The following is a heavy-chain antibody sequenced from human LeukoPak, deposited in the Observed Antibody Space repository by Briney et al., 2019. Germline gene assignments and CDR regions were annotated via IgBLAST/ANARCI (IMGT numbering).Heavy chain of an antibody. CDR1: GFNFRDSG. Sequence: GGSLRLSCAASGFNFRDSGMHWVRQAPGKGLEWVAVMWNDGITGKYADSVRGRFSVSRDNSKNTVYLQMDSLRADDTSVYYCARDDSGWSSDYWGQGTLVTVSS. V-gene: IGHV3-33*01. J-gene: IGHJ4*02. D-gene: IGHD6-19*01. CDR3: ARDDSGWSSDY. CDR2: MWNDGITG.